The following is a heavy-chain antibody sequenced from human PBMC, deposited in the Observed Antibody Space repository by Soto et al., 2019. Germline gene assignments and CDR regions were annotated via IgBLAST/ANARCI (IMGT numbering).Heavy chain of an antibody. CDR2: ISAYNGNT. CDR3: ARETNTYYYGSGSFSVFDY. J-gene: IGHJ4*02. D-gene: IGHD3-10*01. Sequence: GASVKVSCKASGYTFTSYGISWVRQAPGQGLEWMGWISAYNGNTNYAQKLQGRVTMTTDTSTSTAYMELRSLRSDDTAVYYCARETNTYYYGSGSFSVFDYWGQGTLVTVSS. V-gene: IGHV1-18*01. CDR1: GYTFTSYG.